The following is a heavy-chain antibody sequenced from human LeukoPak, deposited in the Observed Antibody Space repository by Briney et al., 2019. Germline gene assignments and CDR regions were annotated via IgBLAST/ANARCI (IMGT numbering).Heavy chain of an antibody. V-gene: IGHV1-2*02. Sequence: ASVKVSCKASGYTFTGYYMHWVRQAPGQGLEWMGWINPNSGGTNYAQKFQGRVTMTRDTSISTAYMELSRLRSDDTAVYYCAGGRQWLVGVIDYWGQGTLVTVSS. J-gene: IGHJ4*02. D-gene: IGHD6-19*01. CDR1: GYTFTGYY. CDR2: INPNSGGT. CDR3: AGGRQWLVGVIDY.